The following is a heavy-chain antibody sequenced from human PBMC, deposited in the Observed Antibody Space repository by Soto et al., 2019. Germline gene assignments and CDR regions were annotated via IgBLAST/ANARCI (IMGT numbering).Heavy chain of an antibody. CDR3: ARESSSPNYYYYGMDV. CDR2: IIPLLNTP. V-gene: IGHV1-69*13. D-gene: IGHD6-6*01. J-gene: IGHJ6*02. CDR1: GGTFSSYA. Sequence: SVKVSCKASGGTFSSYAVSWVRQAPGQGLEWMGVIIPLLNTPKYVQKFQGRVTITADASATTAYMELSSLRSEDTAVYYCARESSSPNYYYYGMDVWGQGTTVTVSS.